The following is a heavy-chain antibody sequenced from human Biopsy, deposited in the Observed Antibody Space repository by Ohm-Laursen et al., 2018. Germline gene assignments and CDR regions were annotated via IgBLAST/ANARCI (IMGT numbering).Heavy chain of an antibody. CDR2: INHSGRT. Sequence: SETLSLTCAVSGGSISSDYWSWLRQTPGKGLEWIGEINHSGRTNYNPSLKRRVTISVDTSKNQFSLKVRSVTAADTAVYYCVRGVDYYDPYHYYALDVWGQGTTVTVSS. CDR1: GGSISSDY. CDR3: VRGVDYYDPYHYYALDV. D-gene: IGHD3-22*01. J-gene: IGHJ6*02. V-gene: IGHV4-34*01.